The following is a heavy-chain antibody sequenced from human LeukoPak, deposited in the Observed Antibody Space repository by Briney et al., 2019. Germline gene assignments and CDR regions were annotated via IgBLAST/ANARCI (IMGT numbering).Heavy chain of an antibody. J-gene: IGHJ4*02. CDR2: IWYDGSNK. V-gene: IGHV3-33*06. D-gene: IGHD4-17*01. CDR1: GFTFSSYG. CDR3: AKQMSTVTFTPFDY. Sequence: GGSLRLSCAASGFTFSSYGMHWVRQAPGKGLEWVAVIWYDGSNKYYADSVKGRFTISRDNSKNTLYLQMNSLRADDTAVYYCAKQMSTVTFTPFDYWGQGTLVTVSS.